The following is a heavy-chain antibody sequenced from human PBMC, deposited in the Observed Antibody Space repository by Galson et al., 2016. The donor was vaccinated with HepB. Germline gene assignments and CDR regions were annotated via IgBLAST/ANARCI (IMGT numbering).Heavy chain of an antibody. CDR3: ERALTRSLEWSFDY. J-gene: IGHJ4*02. V-gene: IGHV1-2*02. CDR1: GYTFTGYY. D-gene: IGHD3-3*01. CDR2: INPNSGGT. Sequence: SVKVSCKASGYTFTGYYLHWVRQAPGQGLEWMGWINPNSGGTNYAQKFQGRVSMTRDTSTSTVYMELTSLTSEDTAMYYCERALTRSLEWSFDYWGQGTRVAVSS.